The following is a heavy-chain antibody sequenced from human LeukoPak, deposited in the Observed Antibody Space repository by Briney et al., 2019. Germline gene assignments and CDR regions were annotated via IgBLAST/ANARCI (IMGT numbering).Heavy chain of an antibody. CDR3: ARDEGGAYYDFWSGPSYYYYYMDV. V-gene: IGHV1-18*01. Sequence: ASVKVSCKASGYTFTSYGISWVRQAPGQGLEWMGWISAYNGNTNYAQKLQGRVTMTTDTSTSTAYMELRSLRSDDTAVYYCARDEGGAYYDFWSGPSYYYYYMDVWGKGTTVTVSS. D-gene: IGHD3-3*01. CDR2: ISAYNGNT. J-gene: IGHJ6*03. CDR1: GYTFTSYG.